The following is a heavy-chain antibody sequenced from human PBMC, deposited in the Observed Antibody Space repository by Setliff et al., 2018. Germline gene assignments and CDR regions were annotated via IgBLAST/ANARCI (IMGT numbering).Heavy chain of an antibody. CDR1: GFTFSSYA. Sequence: GGSLRLSCAASGFTFSSYAMNWVRQAPGKGLEWVSAISGSGGSTNYADSVKGRFTISRDNSKNTLYLQMNSLRAEDTAVYYCARVREANWNPWANWFDPWGQGTLVTVSS. J-gene: IGHJ5*02. V-gene: IGHV3-23*01. D-gene: IGHD1-1*01. CDR3: ARVREANWNPWANWFDP. CDR2: ISGSGGST.